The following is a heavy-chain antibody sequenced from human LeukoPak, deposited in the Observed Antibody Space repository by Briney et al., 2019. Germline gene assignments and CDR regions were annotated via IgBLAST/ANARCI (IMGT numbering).Heavy chain of an antibody. CDR1: GYTLTELS. CDR2: FDSEDGET. CDR3: ATGSSGPYYFDY. V-gene: IGHV1-24*01. Sequence: ASVKVSCKVSGYTLTELSMHWVRQAPGKGLEWMGGFDSEDGETIYAQKFQGRVTMTEDTSTDTAYMELSSLRSEDTAVYYCATGSSGPYYFDYWGQGTLVTVSS. D-gene: IGHD6-19*01. J-gene: IGHJ4*02.